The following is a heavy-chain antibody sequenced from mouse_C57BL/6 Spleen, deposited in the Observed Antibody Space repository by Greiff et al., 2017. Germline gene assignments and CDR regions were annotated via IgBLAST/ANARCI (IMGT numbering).Heavy chain of an antibody. V-gene: IGHV1-74*01. Sequence: QVQLQQPGAELVKPGASVKVSCKASGYTFTSYWMHWVKQRPGQGLEWIGRIHPSDSDTNYNQKFKGKATLTVDKSSSTAYMQLSSLTSEDSAVYYCASKNLYGSTASYAMDYWGQGTSVTVSS. CDR1: GYTFTSYW. CDR3: ASKNLYGSTASYAMDY. J-gene: IGHJ4*01. CDR2: IHPSDSDT. D-gene: IGHD1-1*01.